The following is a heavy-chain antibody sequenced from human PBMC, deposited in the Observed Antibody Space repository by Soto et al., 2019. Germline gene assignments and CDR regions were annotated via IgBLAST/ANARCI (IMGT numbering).Heavy chain of an antibody. D-gene: IGHD3-10*01. CDR2: ISYDGSNK. J-gene: IGHJ6*02. Sequence: GGSLRLSCAASGFTFSSYAMHWVRQAPGKGLEWVAVISYDGSNKYYADSVKGRFTISRDNSKNTLYLQMNSLRAEDTAVYYCAREVRGSRSGYYYGIDVWGQRTTVTVSS. V-gene: IGHV3-30-3*01. CDR3: AREVRGSRSGYYYGIDV. CDR1: GFTFSSYA.